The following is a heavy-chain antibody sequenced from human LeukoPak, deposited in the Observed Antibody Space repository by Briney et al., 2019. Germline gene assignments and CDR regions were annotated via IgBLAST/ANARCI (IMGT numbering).Heavy chain of an antibody. D-gene: IGHD6-19*01. CDR1: GFPFSSYW. CDR3: ARDRSVAGSRAFDI. V-gene: IGHV3-74*01. CDR2: INSDGSST. Sequence: PGGSLRLSCAASGFPFSSYWMHWVRQAPGKGLVWVSRINSDGSSTDYADSVKGRFTISRDNAKNTLYLQMNSLRAEDTAVYYCARDRSVAGSRAFDIWGQGTMVTVSS. J-gene: IGHJ3*02.